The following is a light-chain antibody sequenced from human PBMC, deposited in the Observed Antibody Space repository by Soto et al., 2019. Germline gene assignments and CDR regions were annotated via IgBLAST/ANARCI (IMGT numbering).Light chain of an antibody. CDR3: SSYTGSNNFV. CDR2: EVS. CDR1: SSDIGAYIY. J-gene: IGLJ1*01. V-gene: IGLV2-8*01. Sequence: QSVLTQPPSASGSPGQSVTISCTGTSSDIGAYIYVSWYQQHPGKAPKLMISEVSRRPSGVPERFSGSKSGNTASLTVSGLQAHDEANYYCSSYTGSNNFVLGNGTKGTVL.